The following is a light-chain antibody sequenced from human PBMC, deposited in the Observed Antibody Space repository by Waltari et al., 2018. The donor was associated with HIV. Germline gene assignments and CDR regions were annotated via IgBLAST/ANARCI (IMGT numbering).Light chain of an antibody. Sequence: QSVLTQPPSVSGAPGQRVTISCTGSSSNIGAGYDVHWYQQLPGTAPKLLMYGNNNRPSGVPDLFSGSKSGTSASLAITGLQAEDEADYYCQSYDSSLSVVFGGGTKLTVL. CDR2: GNN. V-gene: IGLV1-40*01. J-gene: IGLJ2*01. CDR1: SSNIGAGYD. CDR3: QSYDSSLSVV.